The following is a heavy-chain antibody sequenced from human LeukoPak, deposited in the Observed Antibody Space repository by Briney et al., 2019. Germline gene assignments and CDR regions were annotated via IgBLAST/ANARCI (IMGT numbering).Heavy chain of an antibody. Sequence: ASVKVSCKASGGTFSSYAISWVRQAPGQGLEWMGRIIPILGIANYAQKFQGRVTITADKSTSTAYMELSSLRSEDTAVYYCARCVSYSTHWFDPWGQGTLVTVSS. V-gene: IGHV1-69*04. CDR3: ARCVSYSTHWFDP. D-gene: IGHD1-26*01. J-gene: IGHJ5*02. CDR1: GGTFSSYA. CDR2: IIPILGIA.